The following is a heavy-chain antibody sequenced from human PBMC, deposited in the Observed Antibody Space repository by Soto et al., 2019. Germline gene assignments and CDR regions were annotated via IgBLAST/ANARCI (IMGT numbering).Heavy chain of an antibody. D-gene: IGHD2-21*02. CDR1: GFTFNYYW. Sequence: VPLVEAEGGLVQRGGSLRLSCAASGFTFNYYWMHWVRQAPGQGLMWVSHIQNDGSRTTYADSVKGRFTTSRDNAKNALYLQMNILRAEDTAVYYCVRGDKGGFDLWGQGTTVTVFS. CDR2: IQNDGSRT. J-gene: IGHJ3*01. CDR3: VRGDKGGFDL. V-gene: IGHV3-74*01.